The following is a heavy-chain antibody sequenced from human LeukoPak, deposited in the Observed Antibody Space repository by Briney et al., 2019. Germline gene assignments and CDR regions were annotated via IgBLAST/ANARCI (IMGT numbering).Heavy chain of an antibody. D-gene: IGHD6-19*01. J-gene: IGHJ6*02. V-gene: IGHV3-30*18. CDR3: AKDRIAVAGTGYYGMDV. CDR2: ISYDGSNK. CDR1: GFTFSSYG. Sequence: PGGSLRLSCAASGFTFSSYGMHWVRQAPGKGLEWVAFISYDGSNKFYADSVKGRFTISRDNSKNTLFLQMNSLRAEDTAVYSCAKDRIAVAGTGYYGMDVWGQGTTVTVSS.